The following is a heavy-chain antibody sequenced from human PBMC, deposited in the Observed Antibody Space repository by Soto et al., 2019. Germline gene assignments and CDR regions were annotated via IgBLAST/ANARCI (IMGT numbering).Heavy chain of an antibody. CDR2: MNPNSGNA. CDR3: ARGGDDCSGGNCYLLPHS. CDR1: GETVTSYD. Sequence: ASVEVSCEACGETVTSYDVNALRQETGQGLEWMGWMNPNSGNAAYAQKFQGRVTMTRNTSISTAYMDLSSLRSEDTAVYYCARGGDDCSGGNCYLLPHSWGQGTLVTVYS. J-gene: IGHJ4*02. V-gene: IGHV1-8*01. D-gene: IGHD2-15*01.